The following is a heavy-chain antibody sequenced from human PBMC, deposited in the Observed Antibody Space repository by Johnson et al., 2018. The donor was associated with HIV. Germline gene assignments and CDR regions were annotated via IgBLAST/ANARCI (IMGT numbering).Heavy chain of an antibody. D-gene: IGHD6-19*01. CDR2: ISCSGSTI. CDR1: GFTFSDYD. V-gene: IGHV3-11*01. J-gene: IGHJ3*01. CDR3: AKDSSPGWRRYDAFDF. Sequence: QMQLVESGGGLVKPGGSLRLSCAASGFTFSDYDMSWIRQAPGKGLEWVSFISCSGSTISYPDSVKGRLPISRDNAKNSLYLQMNSLRVEDTALYYCAKDSSPGWRRYDAFDFWGQGTMVTVSS.